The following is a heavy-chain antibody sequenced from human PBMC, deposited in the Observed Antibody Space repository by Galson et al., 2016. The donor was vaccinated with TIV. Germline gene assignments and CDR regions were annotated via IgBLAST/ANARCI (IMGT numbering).Heavy chain of an antibody. Sequence: SVKVSCKASGYAFTIYPIHWVRQAPGQSLEWMGRINAANGHTKYSQRFQGRVTITRDTSTTTAYMELSSLRSGDTAVYYCARPPYCGGDCFKYDSWGQGTLVTVSS. V-gene: IGHV1-3*01. CDR1: GYAFTIYP. D-gene: IGHD2-21*01. J-gene: IGHJ4*02. CDR2: INAANGHT. CDR3: ARPPYCGGDCFKYDS.